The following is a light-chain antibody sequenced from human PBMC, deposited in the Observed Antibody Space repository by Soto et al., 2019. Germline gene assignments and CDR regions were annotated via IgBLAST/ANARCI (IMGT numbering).Light chain of an antibody. Sequence: EIVLTQSPGTLSLSPGERATLSCRASQTVSSSYLAWYQQKPGQAPRLLIYGASNRATGFPDRFSGSGSGTDFSLTISRREPEDCAVYDCQQYGTSPPITFGQGTRVEIK. J-gene: IGKJ5*01. CDR3: QQYGTSPPIT. CDR1: QTVSSSY. CDR2: GAS. V-gene: IGKV3-20*01.